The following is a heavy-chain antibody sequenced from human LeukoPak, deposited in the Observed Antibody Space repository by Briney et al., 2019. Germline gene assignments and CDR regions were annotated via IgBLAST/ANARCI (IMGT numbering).Heavy chain of an antibody. J-gene: IGHJ4*02. D-gene: IGHD5-12*01. Sequence: SETLSLTCTVSGGSISSYYWSWIRQPPGKGLEWIGYIYYSGSTNYNPSLKSRVTISVDTSKSQFSLKLSSVTAADPAVYYCARGIYSGYDYGYWGQGTLVTVSS. CDR1: GGSISSYY. V-gene: IGHV4-59*01. CDR2: IYYSGST. CDR3: ARGIYSGYDYGY.